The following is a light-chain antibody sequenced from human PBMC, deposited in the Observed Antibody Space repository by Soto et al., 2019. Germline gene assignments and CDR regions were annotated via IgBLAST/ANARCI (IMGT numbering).Light chain of an antibody. V-gene: IGLV2-14*03. Sequence: QSALTQPASVSGSPGQSITISCTGTSGDVGGPQYVSWFQQHPGKAPKLMIYDVSIRPSGVSNRFSGSKSGNTASLTISGLQADDEADYYCSSYTSSTTLVFGTGTKLTVL. CDR3: SSYTSSTTLV. CDR1: SGDVGGPQY. J-gene: IGLJ1*01. CDR2: DVS.